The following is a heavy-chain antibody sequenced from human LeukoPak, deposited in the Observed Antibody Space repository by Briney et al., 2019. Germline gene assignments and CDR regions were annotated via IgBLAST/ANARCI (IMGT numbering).Heavy chain of an antibody. D-gene: IGHD2-2*01. J-gene: IGHJ5*02. Sequence: SETLSLTCAVYGGSFSGYYGSWIRQPPGKGLEWIGDVNHSGSTNYNPSLRSRVTISVDTSKNQFSLKLSSVTAADTAVYHCARVLSIVVVPGATFWFDPWGQGTLVTVSS. CDR3: ARVLSIVVVPGATFWFDP. V-gene: IGHV4-34*01. CDR2: VNHSGST. CDR1: GGSFSGYY.